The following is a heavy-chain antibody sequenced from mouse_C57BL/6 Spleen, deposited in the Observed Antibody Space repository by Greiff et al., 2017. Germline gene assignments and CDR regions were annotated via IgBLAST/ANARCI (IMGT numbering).Heavy chain of an antibody. V-gene: IGHV1-39*01. J-gene: IGHJ2*01. D-gene: IGHD2-4*01. CDR2: INPNYGTT. Sequence: VQLKQSRPERVKLGALAKISSKPFGYPFTVYNMDWLKQSNGKSHEWIGVINPNYGTTSYNQTFKGKATLTVDQSYSTAYMQLNSLTSEDSAVYYCARTYDYDVYYFDYWGQGTALTVSA. CDR3: ARTYDYDVYYFDY. CDR1: GYPFTVYN.